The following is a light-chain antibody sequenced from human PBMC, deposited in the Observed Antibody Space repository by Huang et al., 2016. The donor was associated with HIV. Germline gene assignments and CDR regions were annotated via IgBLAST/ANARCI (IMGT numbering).Light chain of an antibody. CDR1: QSISKY. V-gene: IGKV1-39*01. J-gene: IGKJ4*01. Sequence: DIQMTQSPSSLSASVGDSVTITCRASQSISKYPNWYQQKPGKAPKLLIYAASNLESGVPSRFRGSGSGTDFTLTISSLQPEDFATYYCQQTYSTLALTFGGGTKVEIK. CDR3: QQTYSTLALT. CDR2: AAS.